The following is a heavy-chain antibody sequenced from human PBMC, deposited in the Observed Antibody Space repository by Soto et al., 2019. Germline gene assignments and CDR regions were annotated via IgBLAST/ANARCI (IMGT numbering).Heavy chain of an antibody. CDR3: ARASPYGFLEWLSPFDY. CDR1: GFTFSSYS. CDR2: ISSSSSYI. J-gene: IGHJ4*02. D-gene: IGHD3-3*01. Sequence: GGSLRLSCAASGFTFSSYSMNWVRQAPGKGLEWVSSISSSSSYIYYADSVKGRFTISRDNAKNSLYLQMNSLRAEDTAVYYCARASPYGFLEWLSPFDYWGQGTLVTV. V-gene: IGHV3-21*01.